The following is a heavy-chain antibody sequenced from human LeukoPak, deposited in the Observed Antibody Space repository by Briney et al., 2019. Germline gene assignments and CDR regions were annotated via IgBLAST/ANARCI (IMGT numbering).Heavy chain of an antibody. J-gene: IGHJ6*04. Sequence: GGSLRLSCAASGFTFSSYEMNWVRQAPGKGLEWVSYISSSGSTIYYADSVKGRFTISRDNAKNSLYLQMNSLRAEDTAVYYCARAGYIFPRSAMDVWGKGTTVTISS. CDR3: ARAGYIFPRSAMDV. CDR1: GFTFSSYE. D-gene: IGHD2-15*01. V-gene: IGHV3-48*03. CDR2: ISSSGSTI.